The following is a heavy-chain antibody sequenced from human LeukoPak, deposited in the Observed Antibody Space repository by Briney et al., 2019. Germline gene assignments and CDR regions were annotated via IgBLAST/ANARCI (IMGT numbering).Heavy chain of an antibody. J-gene: IGHJ4*02. D-gene: IGHD3-10*01. Sequence: GGSLRLSCVGSGXRFASYAMSWVRQAPGKGLEWVSGISRSGDAIYYAGSVKGRFTISRDNSKNTLFLQMSSLRAEDTAIYYCVKPLMLREDQPDFWGQGTLVTVSS. CDR1: GXRFASYA. CDR2: ISRSGDAI. CDR3: VKPLMLREDQPDF. V-gene: IGHV3-23*01.